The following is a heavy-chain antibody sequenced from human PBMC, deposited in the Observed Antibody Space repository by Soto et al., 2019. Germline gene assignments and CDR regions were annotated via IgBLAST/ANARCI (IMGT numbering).Heavy chain of an antibody. CDR3: SNIRQQLVRAPVDY. J-gene: IGHJ4*02. Sequence: PGGSLRLSCAASGFTFSSYAMSWVRQAPGKGLEWVSAISGSGGSTYYADSVKGRFTISRDNSKNTLYLQMNSLRAEDTAVYYCSNIRQQLVRAPVDYRAQGTLVTGSS. D-gene: IGHD6-13*01. CDR1: GFTFSSYA. CDR2: ISGSGGST. V-gene: IGHV3-23*01.